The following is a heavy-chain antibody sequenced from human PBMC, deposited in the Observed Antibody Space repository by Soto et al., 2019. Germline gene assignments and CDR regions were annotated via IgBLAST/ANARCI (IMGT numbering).Heavy chain of an antibody. CDR1: GYTFTSYY. CDR3: AINPPRTRFEY. V-gene: IGHV1-46*01. Sequence: ASVKVSCKASGYTFTSYYMHWVRQAPGQGLEWMGIINPSGGSTSYAQKFQGRVTMTRDTSTSTVYMELSSLRSEDTAVYYCAINPPRTRFEYWGQGTLVTVSS. J-gene: IGHJ4*02. CDR2: INPSGGST.